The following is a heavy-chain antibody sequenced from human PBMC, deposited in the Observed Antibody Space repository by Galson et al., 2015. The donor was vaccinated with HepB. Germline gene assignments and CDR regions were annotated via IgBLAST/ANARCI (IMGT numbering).Heavy chain of an antibody. CDR2: IYWNDDK. CDR3: AHSEHPSILCLFDY. V-gene: IGHV2-5*01. CDR1: GFSLSTSGVG. Sequence: PALVKPTQTLTLTCTFSGFSLSTSGVGVGWIRQPPGKALEWLALIYWNDDKRYSPSLKSRLTITKDTSKNQVVLTMTNMDPVDTATYYCAHSEHPSILCLFDYWGQGTLVTVSS. J-gene: IGHJ4*02. D-gene: IGHD2-21*01.